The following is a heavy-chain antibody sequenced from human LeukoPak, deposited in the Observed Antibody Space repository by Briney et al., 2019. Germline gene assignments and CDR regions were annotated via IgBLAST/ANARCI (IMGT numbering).Heavy chain of an antibody. CDR2: MNPNSGNT. CDR3: ARVGLTTVTTADY. J-gene: IGHJ4*02. Sequence: ASVKVSCKASGYTFTSYDINWVRQATGQGLEWMGWMNPNSGNTGYAQKFQGRVTMSRNTSISTAYMELSSLRSEDTAVYYCARVGLTTVTTADYWGQGTLVTVSS. CDR1: GYTFTSYD. V-gene: IGHV1-8*01. D-gene: IGHD4-17*01.